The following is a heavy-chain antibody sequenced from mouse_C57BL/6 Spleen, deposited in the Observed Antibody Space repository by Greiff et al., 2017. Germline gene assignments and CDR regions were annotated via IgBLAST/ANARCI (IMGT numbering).Heavy chain of an antibody. D-gene: IGHD2-10*01. CDR3: ARTLPPYAMDY. J-gene: IGHJ4*01. Sequence: QVQLKQPGAELVMPGASVKLSCKASGYTFTSYWMHWVKQRPGQGLEWIGEIDPSDSYTNYNQKFKGKSTLTVDKSSSTAYMQLSSLTSEDSAVYYCARTLPPYAMDYWGQGTSVTVSS. CDR2: IDPSDSYT. V-gene: IGHV1-69*01. CDR1: GYTFTSYW.